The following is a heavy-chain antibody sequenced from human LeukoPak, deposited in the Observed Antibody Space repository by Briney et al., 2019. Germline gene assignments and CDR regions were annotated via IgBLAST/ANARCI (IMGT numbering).Heavy chain of an antibody. CDR2: IYSGGST. CDR1: GFTVSSNY. D-gene: IGHD4-23*01. Sequence: PGGSLRLSCAASGFTVSSNYMSWVRQAPGKGLEWVSVIYSGGSTHYADSVKGRFTISRDNSKNTVYLQMNRLRAGDTAVYYCARVKDGGLGFDYWGQGTLVTVSS. J-gene: IGHJ4*02. CDR3: ARVKDGGLGFDY. V-gene: IGHV3-66*01.